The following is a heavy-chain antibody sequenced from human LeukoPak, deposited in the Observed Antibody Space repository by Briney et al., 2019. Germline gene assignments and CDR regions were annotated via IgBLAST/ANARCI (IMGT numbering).Heavy chain of an antibody. CDR1: RFTFPSYS. J-gene: IGHJ3*02. D-gene: IGHD2/OR15-2a*01. CDR2: ITSSSSYI. CDR3: ASSTLSGIGVFDI. V-gene: IGHV3-21*01. Sequence: GGSLRLSCAASRFTFPSYSMNWVRQAPGKGLEWVSSITSSSSYISYADSVKGRFNISRDNAKKSLHLQMNSLRAEDTAVYYCASSTLSGIGVFDIWGQGTMVTVSS.